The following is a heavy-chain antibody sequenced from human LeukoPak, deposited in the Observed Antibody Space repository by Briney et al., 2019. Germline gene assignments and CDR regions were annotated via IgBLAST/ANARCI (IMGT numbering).Heavy chain of an antibody. CDR2: ISSNGGST. V-gene: IGHV3-64*01. CDR3: ARVGDSDSSGYYSY. D-gene: IGHD3-22*01. J-gene: IGHJ4*02. Sequence: PGGSLRLSCAASGFTFSSYAMHWVRQAPGKGLEYVSAISSNGGSTYYANSVKGRFTISRDNSKNTLYLQMGSLRAEDMAVYYCARVGDSDSSGYYSYWGQGTLVTVSS. CDR1: GFTFSSYA.